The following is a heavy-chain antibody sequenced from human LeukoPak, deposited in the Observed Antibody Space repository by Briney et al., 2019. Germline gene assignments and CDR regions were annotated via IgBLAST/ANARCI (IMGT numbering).Heavy chain of an antibody. Sequence: GGSLRLSCAASGFTFRNYWMHWVRQAPGKGLVWVSRINEDGSIISYADSVKGRFTISRDNAKNTPFLQMNSLTAEDTAVYYCVRDLVIVDTPGDDFDYWGQGSLVAVSS. CDR3: VRDLVIVDTPGDDFDY. V-gene: IGHV3-74*01. J-gene: IGHJ4*02. CDR1: GFTFRNYW. D-gene: IGHD2/OR15-2a*01. CDR2: INEDGSII.